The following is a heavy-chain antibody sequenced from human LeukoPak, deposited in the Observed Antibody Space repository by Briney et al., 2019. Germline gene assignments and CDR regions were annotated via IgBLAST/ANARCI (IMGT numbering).Heavy chain of an antibody. V-gene: IGHV3-74*01. D-gene: IGHD1-26*01. CDR3: TRDPHGTVGTTRELDY. CDR2: IKGDGSST. CDR1: GFTFSTYW. Sequence: GGSLRLSCAASGFTFSTYWMHWVRQAPGKGLVWVARIKGDGSSTIYADSVKGRFTISRDNAKNTLYLQMNSLRDEDTAVYYCTRDPHGTVGTTRELDYWGQGTLVTVSS. J-gene: IGHJ4*02.